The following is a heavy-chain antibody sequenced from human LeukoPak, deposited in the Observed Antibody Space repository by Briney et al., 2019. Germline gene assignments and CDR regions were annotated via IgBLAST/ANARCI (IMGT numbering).Heavy chain of an antibody. J-gene: IGHJ4*02. CDR3: ARDPGGSSWTPYYFDY. CDR1: GFTFSSYG. D-gene: IGHD6-13*01. Sequence: GRSLGLSCAASGFTFSSYGMHWVRQAPGKGLEWVAVIWYDGSNKYYADSVKGRFTISRDNSKNTLYLQMNSLRAEDTAVYYCARDPGGSSWTPYYFDYWGQGTLVTVSS. V-gene: IGHV3-33*01. CDR2: IWYDGSNK.